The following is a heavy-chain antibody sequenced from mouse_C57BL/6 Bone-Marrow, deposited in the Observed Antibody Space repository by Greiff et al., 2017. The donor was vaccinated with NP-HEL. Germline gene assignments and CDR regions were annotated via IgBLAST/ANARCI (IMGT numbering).Heavy chain of an antibody. V-gene: IGHV5-4*01. CDR3: ARDSTCDY. CDR1: GFTFSSYA. J-gene: IGHJ2*01. Sequence: EVQRVESGGGLVKPGGSLKLSCAASGFTFSSYAMSWVRQTPEKRLEWVATISDGGSYTYYPDNVKGRFTISRDNAKNNLYLQMSHLKSEDTAMYYCARDSTCDYWGKGTTLTVSS. CDR2: ISDGGSYT.